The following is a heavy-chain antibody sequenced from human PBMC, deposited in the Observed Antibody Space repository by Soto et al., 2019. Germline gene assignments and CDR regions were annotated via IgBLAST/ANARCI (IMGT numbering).Heavy chain of an antibody. D-gene: IGHD5-18*01. CDR3: VKEFGVAGSSYESFFDY. CDR2: VSYDGGTK. Sequence: QVQLVESGGGVVQPGGSLRLSCAASGFTLSSHGMQWVRQAPGKGLEWVAVVSYDGGTKYYADSVKGRFTISRDNSKNTLYPQMNSLRAEDTAVYYCVKEFGVAGSSYESFFDYWGQGTLVTVSS. J-gene: IGHJ4*02. CDR1: GFTLSSHG. V-gene: IGHV3-30*18.